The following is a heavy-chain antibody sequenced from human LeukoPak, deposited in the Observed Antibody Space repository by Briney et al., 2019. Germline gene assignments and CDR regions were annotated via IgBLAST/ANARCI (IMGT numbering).Heavy chain of an antibody. D-gene: IGHD6-6*01. Sequence: PGGSLRLSCAAPGFTFSSYAMSWVRQPPGKGLEWIGEINHSGSTNYNPSLKSRVTISVDTSKNQFSLKLSSVTAADTAVYYCARGLSRIAARFCTDYGGQGTLVTVSS. J-gene: IGHJ4*02. CDR3: ARGLSRIAARFCTDY. V-gene: IGHV4-34*01. CDR2: INHSGST. CDR1: GFTFSSYA.